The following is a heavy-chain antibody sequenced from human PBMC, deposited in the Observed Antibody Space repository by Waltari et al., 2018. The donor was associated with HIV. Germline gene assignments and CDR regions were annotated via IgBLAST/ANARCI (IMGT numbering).Heavy chain of an antibody. CDR1: GYSISSDYY. CDR2: ASRSGGT. J-gene: IGHJ4*02. D-gene: IGHD5-18*01. V-gene: IGHV4-38-2*01. Sequence: QVQLHESGPGMVKPSETLSLTCAVSGYSISSDYYWGWLRRPPGKGLEGIGRASRSGGTYYRPSLKSRVTISLDTSKNQFSRKWNSVAAADTAVYYCGSGSRRGHSHGIDYWGQGTLVTVSS. CDR3: GSGSRRGHSHGIDY.